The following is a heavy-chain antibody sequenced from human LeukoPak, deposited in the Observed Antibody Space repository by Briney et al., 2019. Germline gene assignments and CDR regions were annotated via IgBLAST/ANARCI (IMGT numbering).Heavy chain of an antibody. CDR3: ARLVPDDYGDPDAFDI. CDR2: IYHSGST. Sequence: SETLSLTCTVSGGSISSGGYYWSWIRQPPGKGLEWIGYIYHSGSTYYNPSLKSRVTISVDRSKNQCSLKLSSVTAADTAVYYCARLVPDDYGDPDAFDIWGQGTMVTVSS. J-gene: IGHJ3*02. D-gene: IGHD4-17*01. V-gene: IGHV4-30-2*01. CDR1: GGSISSGGYY.